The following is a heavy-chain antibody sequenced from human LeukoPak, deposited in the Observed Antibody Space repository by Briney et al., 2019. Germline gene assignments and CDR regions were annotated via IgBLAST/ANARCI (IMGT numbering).Heavy chain of an antibody. J-gene: IGHJ5*02. D-gene: IGHD2-2*02. CDR3: ARVHCTSTVCYTGWFDP. V-gene: IGHV1-69*05. CDR2: ITPIFGRA. Sequence: SVKVSCKASGGTLSTHAISWVRQAPGQGLEWMGGITPIFGRANYAQKFQGRVTITTEESTSTAYMELSSLRSEDTAVYYCARVHCTSTVCYTGWFDPWGQGTLVTVPS. CDR1: GGTLSTHA.